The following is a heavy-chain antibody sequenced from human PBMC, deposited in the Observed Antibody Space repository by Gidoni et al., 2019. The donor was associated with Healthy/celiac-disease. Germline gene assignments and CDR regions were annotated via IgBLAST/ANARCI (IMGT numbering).Heavy chain of an antibody. J-gene: IGHJ5*02. V-gene: IGHV2-5*01. CDR3: ALSWSGYDSANWFYP. D-gene: IGHD3-3*01. Sequence: QITLKESDPTLVKPTQTLTLTCNFSGFSLSTSGVGVCWIRQPQGQALEWLSLSYWNDDKRYSPSLKSRLTITKDTAKNQVVLTMPNMYPVDTATYYCALSWSGYDSANWFYPWGQGTLVTVSS. CDR1: GFSLSTSGVG. CDR2: SYWNDDK.